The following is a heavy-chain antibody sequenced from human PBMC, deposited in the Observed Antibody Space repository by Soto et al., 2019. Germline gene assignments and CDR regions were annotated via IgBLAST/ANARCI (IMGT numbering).Heavy chain of an antibody. CDR2: IKTMSVRRTT. CDR3: TGGDIAGDFDY. V-gene: IGHV3-15*01. CDR1: GFSFTNAW. D-gene: IGHD6-13*01. Sequence: EVQLVESGGGLVKPGGSLRLSCAASGFSFTNAWMNWVRQAPGKGLQWVGRIKTMSVRRTTDYAAPVKGRFTVSRDDSKNTVYLQMNSLKTEDTAVYYCTGGDIAGDFDYWGQGTLVTVSS. J-gene: IGHJ4*02.